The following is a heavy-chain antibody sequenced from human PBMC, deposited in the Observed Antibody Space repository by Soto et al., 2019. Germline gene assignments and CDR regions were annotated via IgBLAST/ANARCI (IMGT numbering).Heavy chain of an antibody. CDR3: ARGPRNWGVDY. V-gene: IGHV1-8*01. CDR1: GYTFTSYD. CDR2: MSPNSGNT. D-gene: IGHD7-27*01. J-gene: IGHJ4*02. Sequence: QVQLVQSGAEVKKPGASVKVSCKAAGYTFTSYDINWVRQATGQGFEWMGWMSPNSGNTGYAQKFQGRVTMTRDTSISTAFMELSSLRSEDTAVYYCARGPRNWGVDYWGQGTLVTVSS.